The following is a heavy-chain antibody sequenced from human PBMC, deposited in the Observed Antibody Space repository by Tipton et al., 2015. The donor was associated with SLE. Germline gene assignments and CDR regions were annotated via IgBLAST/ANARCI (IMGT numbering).Heavy chain of an antibody. D-gene: IGHD2-21*01. V-gene: IGHV5-51*01. CDR1: GYSFTSYW. Sequence: VQLVQSGAEVKKPGESLKISCKGSGYSFTSYWIGWVRQMPGKGLEWMGIIYPGDSDTRYSPSFQGQVTISADKSISTAYLQWSSLKASDTASYYWARHGGDVRMPTVPNSRCFDLWCRCSLVAVYS. CDR2: IYPGDSDT. J-gene: IGHJ2*01. CDR3: ARHGGDVRMPTVPNSRCFDL.